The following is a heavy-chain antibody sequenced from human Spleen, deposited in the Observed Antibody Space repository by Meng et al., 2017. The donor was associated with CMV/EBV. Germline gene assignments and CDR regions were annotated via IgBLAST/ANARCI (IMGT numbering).Heavy chain of an antibody. CDR3: ARLYGRVAPVATVAFWSGYFDY. D-gene: IGHD3-3*01. Sequence: YVPWVRQAPGQGLEWMGIINPSDASTSYAQKFQGRVTMTSDTSTSTVYMELSSLRSEDTALYYCARLYGRVAPVATVAFWSGYFDYWGQGTLVTVSS. CDR2: INPSDAST. V-gene: IGHV1-46*01. CDR1: Y. J-gene: IGHJ4*02.